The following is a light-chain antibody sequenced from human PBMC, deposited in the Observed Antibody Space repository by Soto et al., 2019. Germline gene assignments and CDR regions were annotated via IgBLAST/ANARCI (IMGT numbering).Light chain of an antibody. CDR3: MQNIDLPPT. J-gene: IGKJ2*01. CDR1: QTARHSDGRTY. Sequence: DIVMTQIPLSLSVTPGRAASISCKSSQTARHSDGRTYLYWYRQKPGQPPHLLIYVVSNRFSGVPERFSGSGSGTDFTLSISRVEADDVGVYYCMQNIDLPPTFGQGTKLEIK. V-gene: IGKV2D-29*01. CDR2: VVS.